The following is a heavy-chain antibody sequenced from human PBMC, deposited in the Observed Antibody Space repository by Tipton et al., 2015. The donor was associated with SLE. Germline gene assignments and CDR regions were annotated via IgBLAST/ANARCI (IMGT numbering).Heavy chain of an antibody. D-gene: IGHD4-17*01. CDR3: ARRVWDYGDSYYFDV. Sequence: LRLSCTVSGGSISNYYWGWIRQPPWQGLEWIGSVFYRGVTYYNPSLESRVTVSVDTSKNQFSLRLSSVTAADTAVYYCARRVWDYGDSYYFDVWGPGTLVTVSS. CDR2: VFYRGVT. CDR1: GGSISNYY. V-gene: IGHV4-59*12. J-gene: IGHJ4*02.